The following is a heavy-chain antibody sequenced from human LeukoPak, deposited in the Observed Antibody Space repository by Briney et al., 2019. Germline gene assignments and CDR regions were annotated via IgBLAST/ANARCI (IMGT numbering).Heavy chain of an antibody. CDR1: GFTFSSYY. V-gene: IGHV3-23*01. CDR2: ISDSGGNK. J-gene: IGHJ6*04. Sequence: QAGGSLRLSCAASGFTFSSYYMSWVRQAPGKGLEWVADISDSGGNKYYADSVKGRFTISRDNSKNSLFLQMNTLRAEDTAVYYCAKDRGAVLLCSGGSCYRDNYGMDVWGEGTPVTLSS. D-gene: IGHD2-15*01. CDR3: AKDRGAVLLCSGGSCYRDNYGMDV.